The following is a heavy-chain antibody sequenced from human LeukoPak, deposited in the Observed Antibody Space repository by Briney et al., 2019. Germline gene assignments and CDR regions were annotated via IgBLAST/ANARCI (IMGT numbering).Heavy chain of an antibody. J-gene: IGHJ4*02. CDR1: GYTFTDYY. Sequence: ASVKVSCKASGYTFTDYYMHWVRQAPGQGLEWMGWINPNSGGTNYAQKFQGSVTMTRDTSISTAYMELSRLRSDDTAVYYCARGTTWIQLWWDFDYWGQGTLVTVSS. D-gene: IGHD5-18*01. V-gene: IGHV1-2*02. CDR3: ARGTTWIQLWWDFDY. CDR2: INPNSGGT.